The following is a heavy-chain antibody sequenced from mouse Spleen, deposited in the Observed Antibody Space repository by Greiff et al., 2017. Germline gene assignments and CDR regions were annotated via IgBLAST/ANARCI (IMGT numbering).Heavy chain of an antibody. CDR3: TTYYSY. CDR1: GFNIKADY. J-gene: IGHJ3*01. D-gene: IGHD2-12*01. CDR2: IDPENGDT. V-gene: IGHV14-4*01. Sequence: VQLKESGAELVRPGASVKLSCTASGFNIKADYMHWVKQRPEQGLEWIGWIDPENGDTEYASKFQGKATITADTSSNTAYLQLSSLTSEDTAVYYCTTYYSYWGQGTLVTVSA.